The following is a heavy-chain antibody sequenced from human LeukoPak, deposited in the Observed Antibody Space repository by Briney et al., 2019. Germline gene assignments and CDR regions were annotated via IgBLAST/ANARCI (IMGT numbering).Heavy chain of an antibody. J-gene: IGHJ4*02. CDR1: GYSFTIYA. Sequence: GESLKIACKGSGYSFTIYAIGWVRPVPGKGLGWMGIIYPGDSDTRYSPPFQGRVTISADKSISTAYLQWSSLKASDTAMYYCARQGCSGGSCPFDYWGQGTLVTVSS. D-gene: IGHD2-15*01. V-gene: IGHV5-51*01. CDR3: ARQGCSGGSCPFDY. CDR2: IYPGDSDT.